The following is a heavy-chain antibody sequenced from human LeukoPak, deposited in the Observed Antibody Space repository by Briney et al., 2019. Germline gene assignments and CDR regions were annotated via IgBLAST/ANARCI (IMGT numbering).Heavy chain of an antibody. J-gene: IGHJ4*02. Sequence: QSGGSLRLSCAASGFTFSNYGMHWVRQAPGKGLEWVAVIWYDGSNKYYADSVKGRFTISRDNSKNTLYLQMNSLRAEDTAVYYCAKGDSNYYFDYWGQGTLVTVSS. CDR1: GFTFSNYG. D-gene: IGHD4-11*01. CDR2: IWYDGSNK. CDR3: AKGDSNYYFDY. V-gene: IGHV3-33*06.